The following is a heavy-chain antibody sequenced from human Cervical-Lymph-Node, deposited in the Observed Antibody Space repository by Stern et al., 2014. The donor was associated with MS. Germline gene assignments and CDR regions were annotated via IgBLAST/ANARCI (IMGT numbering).Heavy chain of an antibody. CDR1: GYTFTNND. V-gene: IGHV1-8*01. J-gene: IGHJ6*02. Sequence: QMQLVQSGAEVRKPGASVKVSCKASGYTFTNNDLNWVRQAPGQGLEWMGWMNPNSGKTGYAQKFQGRLIMIRNTSIGTAYMELNTLRSEDTAVYYCARGEAGETTIFGVVVLQEYYHGMDVWGQGTTVIVSS. CDR2: MNPNSGKT. D-gene: IGHD3-3*01. CDR3: ARGEAGETTIFGVVVLQEYYHGMDV.